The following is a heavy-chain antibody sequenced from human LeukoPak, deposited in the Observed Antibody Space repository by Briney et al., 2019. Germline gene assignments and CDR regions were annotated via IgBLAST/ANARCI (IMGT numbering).Heavy chain of an antibody. D-gene: IGHD3-9*01. CDR2: MSPNSGNT. J-gene: IGHJ4*02. CDR3: ARGNRDILTGYYLYYFDY. Sequence: ASVKVSCKASGYTFINYDINWVRQATGQGPEWMGWMSPNSGNTGYAQNFQGRVTMTSDTSISTAYMELSSLRSEDTAVYYCARGNRDILTGYYLYYFDYWGQGTLVTVSS. V-gene: IGHV1-8*01. CDR1: GYTFINYD.